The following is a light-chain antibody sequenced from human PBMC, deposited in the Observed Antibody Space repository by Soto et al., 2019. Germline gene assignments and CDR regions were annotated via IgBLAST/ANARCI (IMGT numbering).Light chain of an antibody. J-gene: IGKJ1*01. CDR3: QQYGSSPRT. V-gene: IGKV3-20*01. CDR1: QSVSSY. CDR2: GAS. Sequence: EIVLTQSLATLSLSPGERATLSCRASQSVSSYLAWYQQKPGQAPRLLIYGASSRATGIPDRFSGSGSGTDFTLTISRLEPEDFAVYYCQQYGSSPRTFGQGTKVDIK.